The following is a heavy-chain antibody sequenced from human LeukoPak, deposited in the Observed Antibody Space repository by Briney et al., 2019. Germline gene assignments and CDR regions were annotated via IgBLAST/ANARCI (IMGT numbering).Heavy chain of an antibody. CDR2: ISGSGSRT. J-gene: IGHJ3*02. Sequence: GGSLRLSCAASGFTYSSYGMTWVRQAPGKGLEWVSGISGSGSRTDYADSVKGRFTISRDNAKNTLYLQMNSLRAEDTAAYYCAKGSREWELLDAFDIWGQGTMVTVSP. CDR3: AKGSREWELLDAFDI. D-gene: IGHD1-26*01. CDR1: GFTYSSYG. V-gene: IGHV3-23*01.